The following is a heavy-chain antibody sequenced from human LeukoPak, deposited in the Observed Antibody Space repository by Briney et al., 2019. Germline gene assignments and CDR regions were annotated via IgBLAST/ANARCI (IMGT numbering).Heavy chain of an antibody. CDR1: GFTFSSYW. D-gene: IGHD3-3*01. V-gene: IGHV3-74*01. CDR3: ARGPKALYYDFWSGYYHYFDY. Sequence: GGSLRLSCAASGFTFSSYWMPWVRQAPGKGLVWVSRINSDGSSTSYADSVKGRFTISRDNAKNTLYLQMNSLRAEDTAVYYCARGPKALYYDFWSGYYHYFDYWGQGTLVTVSS. CDR2: INSDGSST. J-gene: IGHJ4*02.